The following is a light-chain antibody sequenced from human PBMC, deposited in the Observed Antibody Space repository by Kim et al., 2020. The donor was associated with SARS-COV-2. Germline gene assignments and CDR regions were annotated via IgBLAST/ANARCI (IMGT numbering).Light chain of an antibody. CDR2: EDD. J-gene: IGLJ2*01. V-gene: IGLV6-57*03. Sequence: GKTVSIACPRSSGNIGDNYVQWYQQRPGGGPTTVIYEDDQRPSGVPDRFSGSIDSSSNSASLTISGLKTEDEADYYCQSYNRSTVVFGGGTQLTVL. CDR1: SGNIGDNY. CDR3: QSYNRSTVV.